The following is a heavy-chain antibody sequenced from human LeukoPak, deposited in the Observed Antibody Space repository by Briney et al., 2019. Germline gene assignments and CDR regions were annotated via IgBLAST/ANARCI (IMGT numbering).Heavy chain of an antibody. CDR3: ARADILTGYYFEY. CDR2: IFPGDPDT. J-gene: IGHJ4*02. D-gene: IGHD3-9*01. V-gene: IGHV5-51*01. CDR1: GYSFTSYW. Sequence: GESLKISCKGSGYSFTSYWIGWVRQMPGKGLEWMGIIFPGDPDTRYSPSFQGQVTISADESINTAYLQWSSLKASDTAMYYCARADILTGYYFEYWGQGTLVTVSS.